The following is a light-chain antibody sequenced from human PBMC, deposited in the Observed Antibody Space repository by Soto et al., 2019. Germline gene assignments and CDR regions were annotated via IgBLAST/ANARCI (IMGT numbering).Light chain of an antibody. V-gene: IGLV2-8*01. CDR3: SSYAGSNHLV. J-gene: IGLJ2*01. CDR2: EVS. CDR1: SSDVGGYKY. Sequence: QSALTQPPSASGSPGQSVTISCAGTSSDVGGYKYVSWYQQHPSKVPKLIIYEVSKRPSGVPERFSGSKSGNTASLTVSGLQAEDEADYYCSSYAGSNHLVFGGGTKVTVL.